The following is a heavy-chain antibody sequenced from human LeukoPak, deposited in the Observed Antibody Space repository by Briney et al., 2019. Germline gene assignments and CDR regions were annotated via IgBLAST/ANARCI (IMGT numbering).Heavy chain of an antibody. CDR3: ARGYRTLDY. D-gene: IGHD2-2*02. CDR2: ISSSSSTI. CDR1: GFTFSSYS. V-gene: IGHV3-48*04. J-gene: IGHJ4*02. Sequence: GGSLRLSCAASGFTFSSYSMNWVRQAPGKGLEWVSYISSSSSTIYYADSVKGRFTISRDTAKNSLYLQMNTLRAEDTAVYYCARGYRTLDYWGQGTLVTVSS.